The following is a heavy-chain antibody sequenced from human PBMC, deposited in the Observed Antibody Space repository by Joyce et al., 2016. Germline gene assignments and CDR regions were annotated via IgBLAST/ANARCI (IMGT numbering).Heavy chain of an antibody. CDR2: IYYIAST. CDR1: GGSISSSSHY. CDR3: ASGLRFLEWTRFDP. V-gene: IGHV4-39*07. J-gene: IGHJ5*02. D-gene: IGHD3-3*01. Sequence: QLQLQESGPGLVKPSETLSLTCTVSGGSISSSSHYWGWIRQPPGKGLGWIGGIYYIASTYYNPSLKSRVTISVDTSKNQVSLKLSSVTAADTAVYYCASGLRFLEWTRFDPWGQGTLVTVSS.